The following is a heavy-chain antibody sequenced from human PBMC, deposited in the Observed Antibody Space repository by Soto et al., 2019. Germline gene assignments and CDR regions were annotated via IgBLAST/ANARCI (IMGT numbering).Heavy chain of an antibody. V-gene: IGHV4-39*01. Sequence: SETLSLTCAVSGGAIATTSYHWDWVRQSPGKGLEWIGSIYFSGTTYYKASLKSRVTISVDTSKNQFSLRLTSVTAADTAVYYCARSLXGTADPPHYHYFYGMDVWGQGTTVTVSS. CDR3: ARSLXGTADPPHYHYFYGMDV. D-gene: IGHD1-1*01. J-gene: IGHJ6*02. CDR2: IYFSGTT. CDR1: GGAIATTSYH.